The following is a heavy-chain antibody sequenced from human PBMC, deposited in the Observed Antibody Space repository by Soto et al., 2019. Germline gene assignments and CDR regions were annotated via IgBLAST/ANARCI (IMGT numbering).Heavy chain of an antibody. J-gene: IGHJ6*02. V-gene: IGHV4-30-2*01. CDR3: ARAHYGDYGYGMDV. CDR2: TYHSGSP. Sequence: PSETLSLTCAVSGGSISSGGYTWTWVRQPPGQGLEWIGYTYHSGSPYYNPSLKSRVTISVDRSKNQFSLKLSSVTAADTAVYYCARAHYGDYGYGMDVWGQGTTVTVSS. CDR1: GGSISSGGYT. D-gene: IGHD4-17*01.